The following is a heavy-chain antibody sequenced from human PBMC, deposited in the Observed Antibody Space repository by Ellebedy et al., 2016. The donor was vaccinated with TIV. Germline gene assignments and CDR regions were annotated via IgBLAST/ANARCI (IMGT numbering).Heavy chain of an antibody. CDR3: ARMRYCGGDCWYFDY. D-gene: IGHD2-21*02. CDR2: SYHSGST. V-gene: IGHV4-4*02. J-gene: IGHJ4*02. Sequence: MPSETLSLTCAVSGGSISSNNWWGWVRQSPGKGLEWIGESYHSGSTSYNPSLKSRVTISLDKSKSQFYLKVRSVTAADTAVYYCARMRYCGGDCWYFDYWGQGTLVTVSS. CDR1: GGSISSNNW.